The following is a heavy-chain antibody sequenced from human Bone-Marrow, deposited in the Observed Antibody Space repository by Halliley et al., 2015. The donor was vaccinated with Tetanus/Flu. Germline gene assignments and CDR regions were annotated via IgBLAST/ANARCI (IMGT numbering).Heavy chain of an antibody. J-gene: IGHJ4*02. V-gene: IGHV3-7*04. Sequence: RGWVANIDYDGRERNNGDSVRGRFTISRDNTQNSLFLQMNNRGGEDTAVYYCAREGAGLDFWGQGTLVTVSS. CDR3: AREGAGLDF. CDR2: IDYDGRER.